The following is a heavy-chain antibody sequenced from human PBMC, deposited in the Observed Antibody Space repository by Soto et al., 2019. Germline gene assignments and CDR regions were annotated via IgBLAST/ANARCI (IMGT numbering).Heavy chain of an antibody. D-gene: IGHD6-19*01. CDR2: IIPIFGTA. CDR1: GGTFSSYA. CDR3: ANSGYSSAWYFGYYYYGMDV. Sequence: GASVKVSCKASGGTFSSYAISWVRQAPGQGLEWMGGIIPIFGTANYAQKFQGRVTITADESTSTAYMELSSLRSEDTAVYYCANSGYSSAWYFGYYYYGMDVWGQGTTVTVSS. J-gene: IGHJ6*02. V-gene: IGHV1-69*13.